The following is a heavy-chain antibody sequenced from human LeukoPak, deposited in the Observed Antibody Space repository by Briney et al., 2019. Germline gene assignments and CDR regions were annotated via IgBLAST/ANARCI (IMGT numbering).Heavy chain of an antibody. CDR1: GFTFSSHN. D-gene: IGHD3-16*01. CDR2: ITTGSSTI. Sequence: PGGSLRLSCAASGFTFSSHNMNWARQAPGGGLEWISYITTGSSTIKYGHSVKRRFTISRDNTKSSRYLQMNSLRAEDTAVYYCARDRGAVGGLLSYHFYYIYVWGKGTPVTVS. CDR3: ARDRGAVGGLLSYHFYYIYV. V-gene: IGHV3-48*01. J-gene: IGHJ6*03.